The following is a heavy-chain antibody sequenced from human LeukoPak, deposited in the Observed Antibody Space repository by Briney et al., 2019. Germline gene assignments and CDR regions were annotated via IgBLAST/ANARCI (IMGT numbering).Heavy chain of an antibody. CDR3: ARQGCSGGSCYGFGY. V-gene: IGHV4-39*01. D-gene: IGHD2-15*01. CDR1: GGSISSSSYY. Sequence: PSETLSLTCTVSGGSISSSSYYWGWIRQPPGKGLEWIGSIYYSGSTYYNPSLKSRVTISVDTSKNQFSLKLSSVTAADTAVYYCARQGCSGGSCYGFGYWGQGTLVTVSS. J-gene: IGHJ4*02. CDR2: IYYSGST.